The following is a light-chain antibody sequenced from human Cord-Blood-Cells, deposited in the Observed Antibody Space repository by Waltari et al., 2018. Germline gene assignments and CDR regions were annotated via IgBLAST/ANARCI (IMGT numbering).Light chain of an antibody. Sequence: QSALTQPRSVSGSPGQSVTISCTGTSSDVGGYNYVSWSQQHPGKAPKLMIYDVSKRPSGVPDRFSGSKSGNTASLTISGLQAEDEADYYCCSYAGSYTFFAVFGGGTQLTVL. J-gene: IGLJ7*01. CDR3: CSYAGSYTFFAV. CDR1: SSDVGGYNY. V-gene: IGLV2-11*01. CDR2: DVS.